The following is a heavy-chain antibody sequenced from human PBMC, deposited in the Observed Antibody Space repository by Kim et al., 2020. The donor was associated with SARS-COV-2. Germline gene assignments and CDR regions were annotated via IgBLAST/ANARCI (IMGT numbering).Heavy chain of an antibody. D-gene: IGHD2-8*02. CDR1: GHPLTNNYG. Sequence: ASVKVSCKSSGHPLTNNYGITWVRQAPGQGLECMGWISGYNGNTNYARKLQGRVTMTIDTSTNTAYMELRSLKSDDTAVYYCATEGRDYCTGGSCFAYWGQGALVTVSS. CDR3: ATEGRDYCTGGSCFAY. V-gene: IGHV1-18*04. J-gene: IGHJ4*02. CDR2: ISGYNGNT.